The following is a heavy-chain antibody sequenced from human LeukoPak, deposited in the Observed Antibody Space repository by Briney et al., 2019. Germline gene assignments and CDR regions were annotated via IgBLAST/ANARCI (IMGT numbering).Heavy chain of an antibody. J-gene: IGHJ5*02. CDR1: GGSFSGYY. V-gene: IGHV4-59*10. D-gene: IGHD3-10*01. CDR2: IYNSGST. Sequence: PSETLSLTCAVYGGSFSGYYWSWIRQPAGKGLEWIGRIYNSGSTNYNPSLKSRVTMSVDTSKNQFSLKLSSVTAADTAVYYCARGLYYYGSGSYLNWFDPWGQGTLVTVSS. CDR3: ARGLYYYGSGSYLNWFDP.